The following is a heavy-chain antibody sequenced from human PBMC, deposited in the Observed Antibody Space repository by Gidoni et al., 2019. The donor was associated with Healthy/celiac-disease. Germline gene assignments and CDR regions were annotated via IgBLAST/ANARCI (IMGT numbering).Heavy chain of an antibody. J-gene: IGHJ4*02. CDR2: INHSGST. CDR1: GGSFSGYY. Sequence: QVQLQQWGAGLLKPSETLSLTCAVYGGSFSGYYWSWIRQPPGKGLEWIGEINHSGSTNYNPSLKSRVTISVDTSKNQFSLKLSSVTAADTAVYYCARPSRGAMVRGVIWYFDYWGQGTLVTVSS. V-gene: IGHV4-34*01. D-gene: IGHD3-10*01. CDR3: ARPSRGAMVRGVIWYFDY.